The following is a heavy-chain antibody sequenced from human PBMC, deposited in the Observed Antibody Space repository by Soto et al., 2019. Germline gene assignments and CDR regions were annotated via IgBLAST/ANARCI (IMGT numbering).Heavy chain of an antibody. J-gene: IGHJ4*02. CDR3: XRGPXXXXXPGDY. V-gene: IGHV1-3*01. Sequence: QVQLVQSGAEVKKPGASVKVSCKASGYTFTSYAXXXXXXXXXXXXEWMGWINAGNGNTKYSQKFQGSVTITRDTXXXXXXXXXXXXXXXXXXXXXXXRGPXXXXXPGDYWGQGTLVTVSS. CDR1: GYTFTSYA. CDR2: INAGNGNT.